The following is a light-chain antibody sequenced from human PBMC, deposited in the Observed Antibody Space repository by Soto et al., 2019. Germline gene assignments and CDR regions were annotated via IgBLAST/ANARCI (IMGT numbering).Light chain of an antibody. CDR3: LSYAGSTNYV. V-gene: IGLV2-8*01. Sequence: QSVLTQPPSASGSPGQSVSSSCTGTSRDVGGNNYVSWYQQHPGKAPKLMIYEVSKRPSGVPDRFSGPKSGNTASLTVSGLQAEDEADYFCLSYAGSTNYVFGTGTKVTVL. CDR2: EVS. J-gene: IGLJ1*01. CDR1: SRDVGGNNY.